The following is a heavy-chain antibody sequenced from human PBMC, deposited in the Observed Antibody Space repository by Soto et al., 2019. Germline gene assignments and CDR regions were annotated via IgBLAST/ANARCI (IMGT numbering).Heavy chain of an antibody. CDR1: GGSISSYY. D-gene: IGHD2-8*01. CDR3: ARDIMGTNYYYYGMDV. Sequence: SETLSLTCTVSGGSISSYYWSWIRQPPGKGLEWIGYIYYSGSTNYNPSLKSRVTISVDTSKNQFSLKLSSVTAADTAVYYCARDIMGTNYYYYGMDVWGQGTTVT. V-gene: IGHV4-59*01. CDR2: IYYSGST. J-gene: IGHJ6*02.